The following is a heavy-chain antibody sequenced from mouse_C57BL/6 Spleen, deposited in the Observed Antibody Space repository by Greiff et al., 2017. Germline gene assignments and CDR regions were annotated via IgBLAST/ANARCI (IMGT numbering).Heavy chain of an antibody. V-gene: IGHV1-81*01. D-gene: IGHD1-1*01. CDR3: ARDYGSSPAWFAY. CDR1: GYTFTSYG. J-gene: IGHJ3*01. Sequence: QVQLQQSGAELARPGASVKLSCKASGYTFTSYGISWVKQRTGQGLEWIGEIYPGSGNTKYNEKFKGKATLTADTSSSTAYMQLSSLTSEDSAVYFCARDYGSSPAWFAYWGQGTLVTVSA. CDR2: IYPGSGNT.